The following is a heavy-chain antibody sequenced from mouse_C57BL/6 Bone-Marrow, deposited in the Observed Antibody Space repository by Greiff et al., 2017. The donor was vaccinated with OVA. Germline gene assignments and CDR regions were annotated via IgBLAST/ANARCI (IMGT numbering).Heavy chain of an antibody. CDR2: INPSSGYT. CDR3: GRTNGSRQMDD. D-gene: IGHD1-1*01. CDR1: GYTFTSYT. V-gene: IGHV1-4*01. Sequence: QVQLQQSGAELARPGASVKMSCKASGYTFTSYTMHWVKQRPGQGLEWIGYINPSSGYTKSNQKFKDKATLTADKSSSTAYKQLSSLTSEDSADYCCGRTNGSRQMDDWGTGTTVTVSS. J-gene: IGHJ1*03.